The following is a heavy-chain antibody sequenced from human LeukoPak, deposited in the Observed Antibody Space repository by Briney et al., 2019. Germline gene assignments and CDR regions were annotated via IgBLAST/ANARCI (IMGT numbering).Heavy chain of an antibody. CDR1: GFTFSSYV. Sequence: GGSLRLSCAASGFTFSSYVMSWVRQAPGKGLEWVANIKQDGSEKYYVDSVKGRFTISRDNAKNSLYLQMNSLRAEDTAVYYCANGAGTTWGYYYYYMDVWGKGTTVTVSS. CDR2: IKQDGSEK. V-gene: IGHV3-7*01. J-gene: IGHJ6*03. D-gene: IGHD1-7*01. CDR3: ANGAGTTWGYYYYYMDV.